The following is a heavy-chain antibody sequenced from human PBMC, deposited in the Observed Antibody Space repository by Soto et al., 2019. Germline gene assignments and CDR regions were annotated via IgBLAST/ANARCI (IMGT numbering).Heavy chain of an antibody. V-gene: IGHV3-21*01. CDR3: ASLSRFALDY. CDR2: ISSSSSYI. D-gene: IGHD3-10*01. Sequence: GGSLRPSCAASGFSFNTYTMNWVRQAPGKGLEWVSSISSSSSYINYANSVKGRFTISRDNAKNSLYLQMNSLSAEDTAVYYCASLSRFALDYWGQGTLVTVS. J-gene: IGHJ4*02. CDR1: GFSFNTYT.